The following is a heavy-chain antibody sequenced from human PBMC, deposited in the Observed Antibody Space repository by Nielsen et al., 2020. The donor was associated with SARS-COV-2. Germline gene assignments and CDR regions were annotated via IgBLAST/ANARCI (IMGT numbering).Heavy chain of an antibody. J-gene: IGHJ4*02. V-gene: IGHV3-30*18. D-gene: IGHD6-19*01. CDR1: GFTFSSYG. CDR2: ISYDGSNK. CDR3: AKDSEVGLYSSGWAVDY. Sequence: GESLKISCAASGFTFSSYGMHWVRQAPGKGLEWVAVISYDGSNKYYADSVKGRFTISRDNSKNTLYLQMNSLRAEDTAVYYCAKDSEVGLYSSGWAVDYWGQGTLVTVSS.